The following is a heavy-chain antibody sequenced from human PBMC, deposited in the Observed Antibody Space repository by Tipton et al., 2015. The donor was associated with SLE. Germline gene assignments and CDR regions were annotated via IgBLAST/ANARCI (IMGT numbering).Heavy chain of an antibody. CDR3: ARDHLGEAFDI. J-gene: IGHJ3*02. D-gene: IGHD3-16*01. Sequence: TLSLTCTVSGGSISSYYWSWIRQPPGKGLEWIGYIYYSGSTKYNPSLKSRVTISVDTSKNQFSLKLSSVTAADTAVYYCARDHLGEAFDIWGQGTMVTVSS. CDR1: GGSISSYY. V-gene: IGHV4-59*01. CDR2: IYYSGST.